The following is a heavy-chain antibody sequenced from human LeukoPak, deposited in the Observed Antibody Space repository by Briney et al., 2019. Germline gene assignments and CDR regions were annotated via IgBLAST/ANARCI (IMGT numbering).Heavy chain of an antibody. CDR2: ISWNSGSI. V-gene: IGHV3-9*01. CDR3: AKERFGERRFDY. Sequence: GGSLRLSCAASGFTFDDYAMHWVRQAPGKGLEWVSGISWNSGSIGYADSVKGRFTISRDNAKNSLYLRMNSLRAEDTALYYCAKERFGERRFDYWGQGTLVTVSS. CDR1: GFTFDDYA. D-gene: IGHD3-10*01. J-gene: IGHJ4*02.